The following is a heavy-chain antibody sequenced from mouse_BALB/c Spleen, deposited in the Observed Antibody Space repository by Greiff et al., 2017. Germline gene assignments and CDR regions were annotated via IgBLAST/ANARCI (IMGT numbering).Heavy chain of an antibody. V-gene: IGHV1S81*02. CDR2: INPSNGGT. J-gene: IGHJ3*01. CDR3: TRSGGGYYVFGY. Sequence: QVQLQQSGAELVKPGASVKLSCTASGYTFTSYYMYWVKQRPGQGLEWIGEINPSNGGTNFNEKFKSKATLTVDKSSSTAYMQLSSLTSEDSAVYYCTRSGGGYYVFGYWGQGNLVTVSA. D-gene: IGHD2-3*01. CDR1: GYTFTSYY.